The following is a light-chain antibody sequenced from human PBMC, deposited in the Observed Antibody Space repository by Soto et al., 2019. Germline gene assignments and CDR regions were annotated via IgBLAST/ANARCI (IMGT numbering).Light chain of an antibody. J-gene: IGKJ1*01. CDR3: QQYNSYWT. V-gene: IGKV1-5*01. CDR2: DAS. Sequence: IQMTQSPSTLSASIGDTVTITFRASQSINRWLAWYQQKPGEAPKLLIYDASSLESGVPSRFSGTGSGTEFTLTISSLQPDDFATYYCQQYNSYWTFGQGTNVDIK. CDR1: QSINRW.